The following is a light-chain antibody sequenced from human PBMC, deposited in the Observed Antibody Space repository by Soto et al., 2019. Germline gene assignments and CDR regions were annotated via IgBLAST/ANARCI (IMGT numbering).Light chain of an antibody. CDR1: QTVSSY. CDR3: HHYGGSPYT. Sequence: EIVLTQSPATLSLSPGERATLSCRASQTVSSYLAWYQQRPGLAPRLLIYDASNRATGIPARFSGSGSGTDFTLTISSLEPEDFAVYYCHHYGGSPYTFGQGTKLEI. J-gene: IGKJ2*01. V-gene: IGKV3-11*01. CDR2: DAS.